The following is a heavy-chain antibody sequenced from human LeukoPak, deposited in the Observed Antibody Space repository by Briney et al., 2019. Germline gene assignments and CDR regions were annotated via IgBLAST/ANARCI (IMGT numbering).Heavy chain of an antibody. J-gene: IGHJ4*02. CDR3: ARHYGRDGKYYFDY. CDR1: GYSFTNYW. Sequence: GESLKISCKGSGYSFTNYWIAWVRQMPGKGLEWMGIIYPGDSDARYSPSFQGQVTISADKSISTAYLQWSSLKASDTAMYYCARHYGRDGKYYFDYWGQGTLVTVSS. V-gene: IGHV5-51*01. D-gene: IGHD5-24*01. CDR2: IYPGDSDA.